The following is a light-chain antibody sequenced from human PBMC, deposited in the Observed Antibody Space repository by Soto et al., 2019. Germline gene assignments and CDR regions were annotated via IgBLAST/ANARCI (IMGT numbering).Light chain of an antibody. J-gene: IGLJ1*01. CDR1: SSDVGAYNS. Sequence: QSALTQPASVSGSPGQSIAISCTGTSSDVGAYNSVSWYQQHPGRAPKLMIHDVSDRPSGVSNRFSGSKSGNTASLTISGLQAEDEADYYYSSYTSSSTYVFGTGTKLTVL. CDR3: SSYTSSSTYV. V-gene: IGLV2-14*03. CDR2: DVS.